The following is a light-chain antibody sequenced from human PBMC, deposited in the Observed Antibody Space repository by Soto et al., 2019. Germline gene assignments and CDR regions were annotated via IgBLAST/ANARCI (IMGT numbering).Light chain of an antibody. V-gene: IGKV3-15*01. Sequence: EIVMTQSPATLSVSPGERATLSCRASQSVSNNLAWYQQKPGQAPRLLIYHASTRATGIPARFSGSWSGTEFTLTISSLHSEDFAVYYCQQYNKWPLPFGGGTKVESK. CDR1: QSVSNN. CDR3: QQYNKWPLP. CDR2: HAS. J-gene: IGKJ4*01.